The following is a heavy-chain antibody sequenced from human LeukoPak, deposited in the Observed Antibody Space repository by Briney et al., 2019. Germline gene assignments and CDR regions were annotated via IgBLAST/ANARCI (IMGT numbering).Heavy chain of an antibody. CDR3: ARDLSPVTIFGVVIIDWFDP. CDR1: GYTFTSYG. D-gene: IGHD3-3*01. CDR2: ISAYNGNT. V-gene: IGHV1-18*01. Sequence: ASVKVSCKASGYTFTSYGISWVRQAPGQGLECMGWISAYNGNTNYAQKLQGRVTMTTDTSTSTAYMELRSLRSDDTAVYYCARDLSPVTIFGVVIIDWFDPWGQGTLVTVSS. J-gene: IGHJ5*02.